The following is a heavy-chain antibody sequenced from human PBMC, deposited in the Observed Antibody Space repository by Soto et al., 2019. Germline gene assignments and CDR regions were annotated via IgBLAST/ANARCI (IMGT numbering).Heavy chain of an antibody. J-gene: IGHJ3*02. CDR2: ISAYNGNT. V-gene: IGHV1-18*01. CDR3: ARDAGDYIWGSYRSAPSAAFDI. CDR1: GYTFTSYG. D-gene: IGHD3-16*02. Sequence: ASVKVSFKASGYTFTSYGISWVRQAPGQGLEWMGWISAYNGNTNYAQKLQGRVTMTTDTSTSTAYMELRSLRSDDTAVYYCARDAGDYIWGSYRSAPSAAFDIWGQGTMVTVSS.